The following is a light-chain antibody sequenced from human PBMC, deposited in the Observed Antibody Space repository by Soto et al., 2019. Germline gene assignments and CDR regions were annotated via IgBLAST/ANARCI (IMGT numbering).Light chain of an antibody. CDR3: QQYVTSPIT. CDR1: QSLTSNS. CDR2: GAS. V-gene: IGKV3-20*01. J-gene: IGKJ5*01. Sequence: EIASTPSACTLSLSPWERATLSCRASQSLTSNSLAWYQQKPGQAPRLLMYGASSRASGIPDRFSGSGSGTDFTLTISRLEPEDFAVFYCQQYVTSPITFGQGTRLEIK.